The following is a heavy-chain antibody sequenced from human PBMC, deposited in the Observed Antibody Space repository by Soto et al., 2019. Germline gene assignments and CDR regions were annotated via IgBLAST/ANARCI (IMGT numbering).Heavy chain of an antibody. CDR3: ARDGGGHYGDYVYYYYGRDV. Sequence: QVQLVQSGAEVKKPGASVKVSCKASGYTFTSYGISWVRQAPGQGLEWMGWISAYNGNTNYAQKLQGRVTMTTDTPTSTAYMQLSSLKPDDTAVYYCARDGGGHYGDYVYYYYGRDVWGQVTTVTVSS. D-gene: IGHD4-17*01. V-gene: IGHV1-18*01. CDR1: GYTFTSYG. CDR2: ISAYNGNT. J-gene: IGHJ6*02.